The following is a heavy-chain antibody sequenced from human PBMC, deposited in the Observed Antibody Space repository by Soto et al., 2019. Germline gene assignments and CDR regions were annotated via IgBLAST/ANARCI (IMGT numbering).Heavy chain of an antibody. CDR3: ARGGSGSTSSPEAFDI. D-gene: IGHD2-2*01. Sequence: ASVNVSCKSSGYTFISYYMQWVRQAPGQGLEWMGIINPSGGSTTYAQKFQGRVTMTRDTSTSTFYMDLSSLTSEDTAVYYCARGGSGSTSSPEAFDIWGQGTMVTVSS. J-gene: IGHJ3*02. CDR1: GYTFISYY. CDR2: INPSGGST. V-gene: IGHV1-46*01.